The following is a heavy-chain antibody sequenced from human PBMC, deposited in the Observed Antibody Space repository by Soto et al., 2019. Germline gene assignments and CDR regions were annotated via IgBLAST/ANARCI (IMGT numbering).Heavy chain of an antibody. Sequence: EVQLLESGGGLVQPGGSLRLSCAASGFTFSSYAMTWVRQAPGKGLEWVSAISGNGGSTYYAGSVKGRFTISRDNSKNTLYLQMNSLRAEDTAVYYWAKGGSTGCYSALDYWRQGHLVTVSS. CDR2: ISGNGGST. CDR1: GFTFSSYA. CDR3: AKGGSTGCYSALDY. J-gene: IGHJ4*02. D-gene: IGHD2-2*01. V-gene: IGHV3-23*01.